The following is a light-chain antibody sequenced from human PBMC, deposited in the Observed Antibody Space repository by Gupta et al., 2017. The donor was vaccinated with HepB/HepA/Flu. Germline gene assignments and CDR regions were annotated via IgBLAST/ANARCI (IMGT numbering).Light chain of an antibody. CDR2: GAS. Sequence: EIVLTQSPGTLSLSPGERATLSCRASQSVRSSYLAWYQQKPGQAPRLLIYGASSRATGIPDRFSGSGSGTEFTLTISRLEPEDFAVYYCQQYCSSPFTFGHGTKVDIK. CDR3: QQYCSSPFT. CDR1: QSVRSSY. V-gene: IGKV3-20*01. J-gene: IGKJ3*01.